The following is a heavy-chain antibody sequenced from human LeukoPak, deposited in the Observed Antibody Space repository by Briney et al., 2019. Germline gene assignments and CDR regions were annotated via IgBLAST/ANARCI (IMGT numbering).Heavy chain of an antibody. CDR2: IYHSGST. V-gene: IGHV4-38-2*02. D-gene: IGHD1-26*01. J-gene: IGHJ4*02. Sequence: SETLSLTCTVSGYSISSGYYWGWIQQPPGKGLEWIGSIYHSGSTYYNPSLKSRVTISVDTSKNQFSLKLSSVTAADTAVYYCARVGYYQVVPADYWGQGTLVTVSS. CDR3: ARVGYYQVVPADY. CDR1: GYSISSGYY.